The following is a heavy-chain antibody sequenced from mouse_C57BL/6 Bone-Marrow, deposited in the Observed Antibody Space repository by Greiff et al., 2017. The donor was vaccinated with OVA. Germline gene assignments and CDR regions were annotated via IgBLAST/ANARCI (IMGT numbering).Heavy chain of an antibody. D-gene: IGHD4-1*01. CDR2: SRNKANDYTT. J-gene: IGHJ3*01. CDR1: GFTFSDFY. V-gene: IGHV7-1*01. CDR3: ARDGELGGAWFAY. Sequence: DVKLVESGGGLVQSGRSLRLSCATSGFTFSDFYLEWVRQAPGKGLEWIAASRNKANDYTTEYSASVKGRFIVSRDTSQSILYLQMNALRAEDTAMYNCARDGELGGAWFAYWGQGTLVTVSA.